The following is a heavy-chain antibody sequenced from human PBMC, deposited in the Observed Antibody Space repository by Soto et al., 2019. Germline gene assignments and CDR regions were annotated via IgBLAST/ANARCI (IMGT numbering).Heavy chain of an antibody. J-gene: IGHJ4*02. Sequence: QVQLQESGPGLVKPSGTLSLTCAVSGGSISSSNWWSWVRQPPGKGLEWIGEIYNSGSTNYNPSIKSRVTISLYKSKSRFSLKLSSVTAADTAVYYCARAGAVAGTPLPFDYWGQGTLVTVSS. CDR1: GGSISSSNW. V-gene: IGHV4-4*02. CDR2: IYNSGST. D-gene: IGHD6-19*01. CDR3: ARAGAVAGTPLPFDY.